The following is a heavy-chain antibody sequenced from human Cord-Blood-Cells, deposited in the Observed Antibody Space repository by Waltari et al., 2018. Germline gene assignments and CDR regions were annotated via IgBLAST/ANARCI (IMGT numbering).Heavy chain of an antibody. J-gene: IGHJ6*02. V-gene: IGHV4-34*01. CDR3: ARGSDYDFWSGYYGDYYYGMDV. D-gene: IGHD3-3*01. CDR2: INHSGST. CDR1: GGSFSGYY. Sequence: QVQLQQWGAGLLKPSETLSLTCAVYGGSFSGYYWSWIRQPPGKGLEWIGEINHSGSTNYNPSPKSRVTISVDTSKNQFSLKLSSVTAADTAVYYCARGSDYDFWSGYYGDYYYGMDVWGQGTTVTVSS.